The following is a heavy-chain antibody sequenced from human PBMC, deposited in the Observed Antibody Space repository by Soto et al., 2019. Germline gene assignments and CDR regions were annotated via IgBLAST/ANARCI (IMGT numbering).Heavy chain of an antibody. Sequence: EVQLVESGGGLIQPGGSLRLSCEASGFTVSSNYMSWVRQAPGKGLEWVSVSYGGGTTYYADSVKGRFTISRDNSKNKLYLQMNSLRAEDTAVYYCARRPGSYLDYWGQGTLVTVSS. J-gene: IGHJ4*02. CDR2: SYGGGTT. D-gene: IGHD1-26*01. V-gene: IGHV3-53*01. CDR1: GFTVSSNY. CDR3: ARRPGSYLDY.